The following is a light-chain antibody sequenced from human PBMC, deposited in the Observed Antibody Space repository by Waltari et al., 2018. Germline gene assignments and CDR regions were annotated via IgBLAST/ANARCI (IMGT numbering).Light chain of an antibody. V-gene: IGKV2D-29*01. CDR2: EVS. J-gene: IGKJ2*01. CDR3: MQTIQLPPT. CDR1: QSLLYSDVRTC. Sequence: DIVMIQTPLSLSVTPGQPASIPCMSSQSLLYSDVRTCLYWYLQKPGQPPQVMIYEVSNRFSGVPDRFSGSGSGTDFTLKISRVEAEDVGVYYCMQTIQLPPTFGQGTKLEIK.